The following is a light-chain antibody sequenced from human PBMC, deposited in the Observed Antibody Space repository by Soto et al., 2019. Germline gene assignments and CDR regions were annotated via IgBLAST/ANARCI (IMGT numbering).Light chain of an antibody. CDR2: KTS. Sequence: DIQMTQSPSTLSASVGDRVTITCRASQSVNSWLAWYQQKPGKAPKLLIYKTSSLESGVPSRFSGSGAGTEFTLTISSLQPDDFATYSCQQYNSFWTFGQGTKVETK. V-gene: IGKV1-5*03. CDR3: QQYNSFWT. J-gene: IGKJ1*01. CDR1: QSVNSW.